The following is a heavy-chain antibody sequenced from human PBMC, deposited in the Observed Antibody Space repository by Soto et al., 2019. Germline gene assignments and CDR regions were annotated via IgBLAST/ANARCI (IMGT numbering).Heavy chain of an antibody. D-gene: IGHD3-10*01. CDR2: ISSSSSYI. Sequence: EVQLVESGGGLVKPGGSLRLSCAASGFTFSSYSMNWVRQAPGKGLEWVSSISSSSSYIYYADSVKGRFTISRDNAKNSLYLQMNSLRDEDTAVDYCARAGYYYGSGSYDFDYWGQGTLVTVSS. CDR1: GFTFSSYS. V-gene: IGHV3-21*01. J-gene: IGHJ4*02. CDR3: ARAGYYYGSGSYDFDY.